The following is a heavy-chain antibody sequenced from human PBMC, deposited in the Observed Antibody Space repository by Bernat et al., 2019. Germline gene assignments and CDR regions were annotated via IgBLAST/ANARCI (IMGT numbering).Heavy chain of an antibody. CDR3: ARGLRGVMQFDY. CDR2: ISSSSSTI. CDR1: GFTFNAYY. V-gene: IGHV3-48*02. J-gene: IGHJ4*02. Sequence: EVQLVESGGGLVQPGGSLRLSCAASGFTFNAYYMNWVRQAPGKGLEWVSYISSSSSTIYYADSVKGRFNISRDNAKNSLYLQMNSLRDEDTAVYYCARGLRGVMQFDYWGQGTLVTVSS. D-gene: IGHD3-16*01.